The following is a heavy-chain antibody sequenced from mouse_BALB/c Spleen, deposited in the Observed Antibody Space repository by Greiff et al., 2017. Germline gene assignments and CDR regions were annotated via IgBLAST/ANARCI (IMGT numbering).Heavy chain of an antibody. Sequence: VQLQQSGAELVRPGTSVKVSCKASGYAFTNYLIEWVKQRPGQGLEWIGVINPGSGGTNYNEKFKGKATLTADKSSSTAYIQLSSLTSDDSAVYFCARWGYDGFAYWGQGTLVTVSA. J-gene: IGHJ3*01. V-gene: IGHV1-54*01. CDR3: ARWGYDGFAY. CDR2: INPGSGGT. CDR1: GYAFTNYL. D-gene: IGHD2-2*01.